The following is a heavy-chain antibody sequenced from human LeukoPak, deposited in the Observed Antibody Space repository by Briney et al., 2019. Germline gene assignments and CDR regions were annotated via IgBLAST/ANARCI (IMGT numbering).Heavy chain of an antibody. J-gene: IGHJ4*02. Sequence: GGSLRLSCAASGVTFGSYSMAWVRQAPGKGLEWVSVIIGGGSATYYADSGKGRFTISRDNSRKTVSLEMKSLRVDDTAVYYCARAALVRGVDYFACWGQGTLVIVSS. D-gene: IGHD3-10*01. CDR1: GVTFGSYS. CDR2: IIGGGSAT. CDR3: ARAALVRGVDYFAC. V-gene: IGHV3-23*01.